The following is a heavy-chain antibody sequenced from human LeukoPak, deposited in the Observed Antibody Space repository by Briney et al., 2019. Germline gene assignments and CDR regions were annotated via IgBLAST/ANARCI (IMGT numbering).Heavy chain of an antibody. CDR2: INGDGSST. D-gene: IGHD3-10*01. CDR1: GFTFSSYW. V-gene: IGHV3-74*01. J-gene: IGHJ4*02. CDR3: ARDPYNSGSF. Sequence: GRSLRLSCAASGFTFSSYWTHWVRQAPGKGLVWVSRINGDGSSTSYADSVKGRFTISRDNAKNTLYLQMNSLRAEDTAVYYCARDPYNSGSFWGQGTLVTVSS.